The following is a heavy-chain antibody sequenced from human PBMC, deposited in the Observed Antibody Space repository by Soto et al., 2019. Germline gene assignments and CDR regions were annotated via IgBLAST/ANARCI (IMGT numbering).Heavy chain of an antibody. D-gene: IGHD3-22*01. CDR3: ARSYYYDSSGSLNWFDP. CDR2: ISSSSSTI. CDR1: GFTFSSYS. V-gene: IGHV3-48*01. J-gene: IGHJ5*02. Sequence: GGSLRLSXAASGFTFSSYSMSWVRQAPGKGLEWVSYISSSSSTIYYADSVKGRFTISRDNAKNSLYLQMNSLRAEDTAVYYCARSYYYDSSGSLNWFDPWGQGTLVTVSS.